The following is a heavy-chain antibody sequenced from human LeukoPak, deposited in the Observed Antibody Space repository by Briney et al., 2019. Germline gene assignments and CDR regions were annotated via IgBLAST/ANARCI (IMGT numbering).Heavy chain of an antibody. D-gene: IGHD1-26*01. CDR1: GYTFTGYY. V-gene: IGHV1-2*02. J-gene: IGHJ4*02. CDR2: INPNSGGT. Sequence: ASVKVSCKASGYTFTGYYTHWVRQAPGQGLEWLGWINPNSGGTNYAQKFRGRVTMTRDTSVSTAYMELSRLRSDDTAVYYCARLGWELENDYWGQGTLVTVSS. CDR3: ARLGWELENDY.